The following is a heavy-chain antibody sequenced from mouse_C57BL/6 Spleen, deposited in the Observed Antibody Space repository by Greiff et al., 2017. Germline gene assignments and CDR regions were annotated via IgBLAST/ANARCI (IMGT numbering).Heavy chain of an antibody. J-gene: IGHJ2*01. V-gene: IGHV5-17*01. CDR3: ARDRYYFDY. CDR1: GFTFSDYG. CDR2: ISSGSSTM. Sequence: EVKLEESGGGLVKPGGSLKLSCAASGFTFSDYGMHWVRQAPEKGLEWVAYISSGSSTMYYADTVKGRFTISRDNAKNTLFLQMTSLRSEDTAMYYCARDRYYFDYWGQGTTLTVSS.